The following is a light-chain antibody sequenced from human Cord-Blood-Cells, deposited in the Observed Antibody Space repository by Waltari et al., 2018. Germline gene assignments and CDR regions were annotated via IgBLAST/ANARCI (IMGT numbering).Light chain of an antibody. V-gene: IGKV1-33*01. Sequence: DIQMTQSPSSLSASVGDRVTITCQASQDISNYLNWYPPKPGKAPKLLIYDASNLETGVPSRFSGSGSGTDFTFTISSLQPEDIATYYCQQYDNLPYSFGQGTKLEIK. J-gene: IGKJ2*03. CDR2: DAS. CDR1: QDISNY. CDR3: QQYDNLPYS.